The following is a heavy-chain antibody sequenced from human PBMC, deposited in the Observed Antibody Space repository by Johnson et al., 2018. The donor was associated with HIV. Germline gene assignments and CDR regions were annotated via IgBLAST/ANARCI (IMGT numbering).Heavy chain of an antibody. Sequence: EQLVESGGGVVQPGRSLRLSCAASGFTFSSYAMHWVRQAPGKGLEWVSAISGSGGSTYYADSVKGRFTISRDNSKNTLYLKMNSLRAEDTAVYYCASSSSSWTSDPDDAFDIWGQGTMVTVSS. V-gene: IGHV3-23*04. CDR2: ISGSGGST. D-gene: IGHD6-13*01. J-gene: IGHJ3*02. CDR3: ASSSSSWTSDPDDAFDI. CDR1: GFTFSSYA.